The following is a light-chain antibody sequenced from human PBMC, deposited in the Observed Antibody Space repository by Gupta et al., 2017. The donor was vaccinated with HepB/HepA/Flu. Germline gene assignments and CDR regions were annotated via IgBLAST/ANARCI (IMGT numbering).Light chain of an antibody. CDR1: QSISNNY. CDR2: SAS. Sequence: EIVLTQSPGTLSLSPGERGTLSCRASQSISNNYLAWYQQKPGQAPRLLIHSASFRATGIPHRFSGSGSGTDFTLTISRLEPEDFAVYYCQQYGTSSITFGQGTRLDIK. J-gene: IGKJ5*01. V-gene: IGKV3-20*01. CDR3: QQYGTSSIT.